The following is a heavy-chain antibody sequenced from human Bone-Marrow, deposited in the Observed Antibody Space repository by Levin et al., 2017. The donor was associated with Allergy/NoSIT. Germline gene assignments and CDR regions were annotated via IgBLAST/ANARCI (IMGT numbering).Heavy chain of an antibody. J-gene: IGHJ4*02. D-gene: IGHD2-8*01. Sequence: GGSLRLSCAASGFTFSGSAMYWVRQASGKGLEWVGRIRSKGNNYATEYAASVKGRFTISRDDSKNTAYLQMDSLKTEDTAVYFCTRHVETADPERDCSNGVCYTDYWGQGTLVTVSS. CDR1: GFTFSGSA. V-gene: IGHV3-73*01. CDR2: IRSKGNNYAT. CDR3: TRHVETADPERDCSNGVCYTDY.